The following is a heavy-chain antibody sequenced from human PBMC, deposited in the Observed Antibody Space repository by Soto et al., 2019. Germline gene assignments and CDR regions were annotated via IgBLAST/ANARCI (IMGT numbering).Heavy chain of an antibody. D-gene: IGHD6-19*01. CDR3: AKEYSSGWDYYGMDV. V-gene: IGHV3-30*18. CDR2: ISYDGSNK. J-gene: IGHJ6*02. Sequence: QVQLVESGGGVVQPGRSLRLSCAASGFTFSSYGMHWVRQAQGKGLEWVAVISYDGSNKYYADSVKGRFTISRDNSKNTLYLQMNSLRAEDTAVYYCAKEYSSGWDYYGMDVWGQGTTVTVSS. CDR1: GFTFSSYG.